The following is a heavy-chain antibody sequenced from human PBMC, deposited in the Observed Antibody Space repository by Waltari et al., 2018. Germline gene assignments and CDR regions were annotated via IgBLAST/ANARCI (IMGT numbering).Heavy chain of an antibody. CDR1: MSSGDW. CDR3: ARDRGRGIYLDS. V-gene: IGHV4-4*02. J-gene: IGHJ4*02. Sequence: MSSGDWWSWVRQSPEKGLEWIGQIQRSGRTHYNPSFESRVSISIDTSNNQFSLKVSSTTAADTAVYYCARDRGRGIYLDSWGRGTLVTVSA. D-gene: IGHD5-12*01. CDR2: IQRSGRT.